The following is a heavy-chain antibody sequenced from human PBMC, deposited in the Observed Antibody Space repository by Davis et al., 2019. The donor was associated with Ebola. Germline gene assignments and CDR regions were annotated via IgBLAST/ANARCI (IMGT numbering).Heavy chain of an antibody. V-gene: IGHV2-5*02. Sequence: TLSLTCTVSGGSISGYYWSWIRQPPGKALEWLALIYWDDDKRYSPSLKSRLTITKDTSKNQVVLTMTNMDPVDTATYYCAHSGHELSESMIAFGGTIVTPSYYFDYWGRGILVIVSS. J-gene: IGHJ4*02. CDR2: IYWDDDK. CDR1: GGSISGYYWS. CDR3: AHSGHELSESMIAFGGTIVTPSYYFDY. D-gene: IGHD3-16*01.